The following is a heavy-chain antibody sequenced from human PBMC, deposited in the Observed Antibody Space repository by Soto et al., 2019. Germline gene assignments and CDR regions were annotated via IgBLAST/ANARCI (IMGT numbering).Heavy chain of an antibody. Sequence: QVQLQESGPGLVKPSQTLSLTCTVSGGSISSGGYYWSWIRQHPGKGLEWIGYIYYSGSTYYNPTLKSRVTISVDTSKNQFSLKLSSVTAADTAVYYCARSTQLYCSRTSCYPRAFDYWGQGTLVTVSS. CDR1: GGSISSGGYY. D-gene: IGHD2-2*01. V-gene: IGHV4-31*03. CDR2: IYYSGST. J-gene: IGHJ4*02. CDR3: ARSTQLYCSRTSCYPRAFDY.